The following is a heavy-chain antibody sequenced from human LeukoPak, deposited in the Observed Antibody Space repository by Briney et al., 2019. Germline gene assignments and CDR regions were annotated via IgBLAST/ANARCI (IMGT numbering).Heavy chain of an antibody. CDR1: GFTVSDNY. J-gene: IGHJ5*02. CDR2: MYSRGDT. V-gene: IGHV3-53*01. Sequence: GGSLRLSSAASGFTVSDNYMRWVRQAPGKGLEWVSVMYSRGDTYYANSVKGRFTFSRDISKNTLYLQMNGLRSEPTAMYYCARDASQVPAVGVLASWGQGTLVIVSS. CDR3: ARDASQVPAVGVLAS. D-gene: IGHD6-13*01.